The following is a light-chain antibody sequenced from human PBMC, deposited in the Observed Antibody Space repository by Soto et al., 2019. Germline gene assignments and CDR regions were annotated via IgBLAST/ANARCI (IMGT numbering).Light chain of an antibody. Sequence: QSALTQPPSASGSPGQSVTISCTGTSSAVGGYNYVSWYQQHPGKAPKLMIYEVSKRPSGVPDRFSGSKSGNTASLTVSGLQAEEEADYYCSSYAGSNNLVFGGGTKLTVL. CDR2: EVS. CDR3: SSYAGSNNLV. V-gene: IGLV2-8*01. CDR1: SSAVGGYNY. J-gene: IGLJ2*01.